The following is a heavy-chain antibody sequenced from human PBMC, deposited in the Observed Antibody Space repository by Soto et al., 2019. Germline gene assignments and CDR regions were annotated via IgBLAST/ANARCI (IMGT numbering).Heavy chain of an antibody. J-gene: IGHJ4*02. CDR1: GFTFSNAW. CDR2: IKSKTDGGTT. CDR3: PTDVCSSSSSCYADCANGVCYDY. Sequence: GGSLRLSCAASGFTFSNAWMSWVRQAPGKGLEWVGRIKSKTDGGTTDYAAPGKGRFTISRDDAKNTLYMQRNSLKTEDTVVYYCPTDVCSSSSSCYADCANGVCYDYWGQGTLVTVSS. D-gene: IGHD2-8*01. V-gene: IGHV3-15*01.